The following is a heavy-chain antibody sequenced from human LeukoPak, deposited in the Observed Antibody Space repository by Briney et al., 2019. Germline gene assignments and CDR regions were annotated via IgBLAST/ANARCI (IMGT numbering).Heavy chain of an antibody. D-gene: IGHD3-22*01. V-gene: IGHV3-30*18. CDR1: GFTFSSYG. CDR3: AKDSSSGYSDY. Sequence: GGSLRLSCAASGFTFSSYGMHWVRQAPGKGLEWVAVISYDGSNKYYADSVKGRFTISRDNSKNTLYLQMNSLRAEDTAVYYCAKDSSSGYSDYWGQGTLVTVSS. J-gene: IGHJ4*02. CDR2: ISYDGSNK.